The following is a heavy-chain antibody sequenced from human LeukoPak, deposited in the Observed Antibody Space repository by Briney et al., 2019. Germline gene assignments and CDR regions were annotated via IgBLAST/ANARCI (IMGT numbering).Heavy chain of an antibody. CDR1: GFTFSSFT. Sequence: GGSLRLSCAASGFTFSSFTMVWVRQAPGEGLEWVSSISPTSSYIYYADSLKGRFTISRDNAKNSLYLQMNSLRAEDTAVYYCARDSPALATSFDYWGQGTLVTVSS. D-gene: IGHD5-12*01. CDR2: ISPTSSYI. CDR3: ARDSPALATSFDY. J-gene: IGHJ4*02. V-gene: IGHV3-21*01.